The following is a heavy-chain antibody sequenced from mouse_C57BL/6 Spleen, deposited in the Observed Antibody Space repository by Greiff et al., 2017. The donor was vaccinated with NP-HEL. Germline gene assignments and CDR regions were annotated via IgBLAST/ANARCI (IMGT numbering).Heavy chain of an antibody. CDR2: IYPGDGDT. CDR1: GYAFSSSW. V-gene: IGHV1-82*01. J-gene: IGHJ4*01. Sequence: VQLVESGPELVKPGASVKISCKASGYAFSSSWMNWVKQRPGKGLEWIGRIYPGDGDTNYNGKFKGKATLTADKSSSTAYMQLSSLTSEDSAVYFCARRWALYAMDYWGQGTSVTVSS. CDR3: ARRWALYAMDY. D-gene: IGHD1-1*02.